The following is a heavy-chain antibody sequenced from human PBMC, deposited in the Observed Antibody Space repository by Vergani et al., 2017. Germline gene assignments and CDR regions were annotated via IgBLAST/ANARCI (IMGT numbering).Heavy chain of an antibody. J-gene: IGHJ5*02. V-gene: IGHV4-39*01. Sequence: QVQLQESGPGLVKPSATLSLPCSVSCASIRSRYYYWGWIRQPPGKGLEWIASIYYSWSTYYNPSLKSRITISVDTSKNQFSLKLSSVTAADTAVYFCARHSTVEWLVKLGWFDPWGQGLLVTVSS. CDR2: IYYSWST. D-gene: IGHD6-19*01. CDR3: ARHSTVEWLVKLGWFDP. CDR1: CASIRSRYYY.